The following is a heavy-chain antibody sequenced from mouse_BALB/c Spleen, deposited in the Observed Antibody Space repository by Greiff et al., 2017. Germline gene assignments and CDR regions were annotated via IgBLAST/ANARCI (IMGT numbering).Heavy chain of an antibody. CDR2: ISSGSSTI. Sequence: EVQVVESGGGLVRPGGSRKLSCAASGFTFSSFGMHWVRQAPEKGLEWVAYISSGSSTIYYADTVKGRFTITRDNPKNTLFLQMTSLRSEDTAMYYCARDRTGYYFDYWGQGTTLTVSS. V-gene: IGHV5-17*02. CDR1: GFTFSSFG. CDR3: ARDRTGYYFDY. J-gene: IGHJ2*01.